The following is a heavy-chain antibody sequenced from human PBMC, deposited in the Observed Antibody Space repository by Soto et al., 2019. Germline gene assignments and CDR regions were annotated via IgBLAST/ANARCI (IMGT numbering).Heavy chain of an antibody. CDR3: ARLNVYFVRGSCHGHYAIDF. D-gene: IGHD2-15*01. CDR1: SAPVSSTTYT. J-gene: IGHJ6*02. Sequence: SETLSLPCTVSSAPVSSTTYTWGWIRQPPGKGLEWVASVYYGGRSYYNPTLNSRVTISVDTSKNQFSLKMTSVTAADTAVYYCARLNVYFVRGSCHGHYAIDFCGQGSSVIVS. CDR2: VYYGGRS. V-gene: IGHV4-39*01.